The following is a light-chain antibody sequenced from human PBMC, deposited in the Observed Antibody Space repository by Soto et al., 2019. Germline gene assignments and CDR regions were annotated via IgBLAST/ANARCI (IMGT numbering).Light chain of an antibody. CDR1: QGISSA. Sequence: ASQLTQSPSSLSASVVDRVTITCRASQGISSALAWYQQKPGKAPKLLIYDASTRATGIPARFSGSGSGTDFILTISSLEPEDSGVYYCQQRNDWVTFGGGTKVDIK. V-gene: IGKV1-13*02. J-gene: IGKJ4*01. CDR3: QQRNDWVT. CDR2: DAS.